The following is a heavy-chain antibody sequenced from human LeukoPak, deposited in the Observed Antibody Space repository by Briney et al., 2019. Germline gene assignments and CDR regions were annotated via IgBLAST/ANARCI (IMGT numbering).Heavy chain of an antibody. CDR2: IKQDGTEK. CDR1: GFTFTTYW. CDR3: ARAPGYGAAYYFDY. Sequence: PGESLRLSCAASGFTFTTYWLGWVRQPPGKGLEWVANIKQDGTEKYYVDSVKGRFTISRDNAKNTLYLQMNSLRAEDTAVYYCARAPGYGAAYYFDYWGQGTLVTVSS. J-gene: IGHJ4*02. V-gene: IGHV3-7*01. D-gene: IGHD1-1*01.